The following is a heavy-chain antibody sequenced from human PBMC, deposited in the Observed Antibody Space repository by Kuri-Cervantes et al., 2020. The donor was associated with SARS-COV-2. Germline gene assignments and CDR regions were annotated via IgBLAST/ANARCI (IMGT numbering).Heavy chain of an antibody. D-gene: IGHD3-9*01. V-gene: IGHV1-3*01. CDR2: INAGNGNT. Sequence: ASVKVSCKASGYTFTGYYMHWVRQAPGQGLEWMGWINAGNGNTKYSQKFQGRVTITRDTSASTAYMELSSLRSEDTAVYYCARHRPYYDLLTGITHYYYYGMDVWGQGTTVTVSS. CDR1: GYTFTGYY. J-gene: IGHJ6*02. CDR3: ARHRPYYDLLTGITHYYYYGMDV.